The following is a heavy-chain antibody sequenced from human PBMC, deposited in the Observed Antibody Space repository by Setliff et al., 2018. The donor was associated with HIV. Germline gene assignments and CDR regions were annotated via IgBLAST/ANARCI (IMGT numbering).Heavy chain of an antibody. Sequence: GGSLRLSCAASGFTFSNNWIHWVRQTAEKGLVWVSRISPDGSSTMYADSVKGRFTISRDNAKNTVYLQMNSLRAEETAVYYCVRVVTIFSTGPHFDPWGQGTLVTVSS. V-gene: IGHV3-74*03. CDR3: VRVVTIFSTGPHFDP. J-gene: IGHJ5*02. CDR2: ISPDGSST. D-gene: IGHD3-3*01. CDR1: GFTFSNNW.